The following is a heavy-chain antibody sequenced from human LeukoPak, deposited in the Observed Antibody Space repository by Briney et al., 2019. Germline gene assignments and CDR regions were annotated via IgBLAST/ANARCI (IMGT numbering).Heavy chain of an antibody. Sequence: PGGSLRLSCAASGFTFSSYAMSWVRQAPGKGLEWVSAISGSGGSTYYADSVKGRFTISRDNSKNTLYLQMNSLRAEDTAVYYCAKAQVTMIVVVIGRFRRTYAFDIWGQGTMVTVSS. D-gene: IGHD3-22*01. CDR2: ISGSGGST. CDR1: GFTFSSYA. CDR3: AKAQVTMIVVVIGRFRRTYAFDI. J-gene: IGHJ3*02. V-gene: IGHV3-23*01.